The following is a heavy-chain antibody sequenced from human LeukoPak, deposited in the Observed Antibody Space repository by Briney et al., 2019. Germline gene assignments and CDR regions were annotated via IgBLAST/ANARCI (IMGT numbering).Heavy chain of an antibody. D-gene: IGHD3-10*01. CDR3: AKVYDYYGSGSFHY. Sequence: PGGSLRLSCAATGFTFSSYAMSWVRQAPGKGLEWVSLISGSGGSTDYADSVKGRFTISRDKSKNTLYLQMNRLRAEDTAVYYCAKVYDYYGSGSFHYWGQGTLVIVSS. J-gene: IGHJ4*02. V-gene: IGHV3-23*01. CDR1: GFTFSSYA. CDR2: ISGSGGST.